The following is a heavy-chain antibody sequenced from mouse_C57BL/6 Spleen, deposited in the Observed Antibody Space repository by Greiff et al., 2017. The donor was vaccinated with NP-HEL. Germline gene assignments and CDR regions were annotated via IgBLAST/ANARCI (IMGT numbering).Heavy chain of an antibody. J-gene: IGHJ4*01. CDR3: ARGLRRPYAMDY. V-gene: IGHV1-55*01. CDR2: IYPGSGST. CDR1: GYTFTSYW. Sequence: VQLQQSGAELVKPGASVKMSCKASGYTFTSYWITWVKQRPGQGLEWIGDIYPGSGSTNYNEKFKSKATLTVDTSSSTAYMQLSSLTSEDSAVYYCARGLRRPYAMDYWGQGTSVTVSS. D-gene: IGHD2-4*01.